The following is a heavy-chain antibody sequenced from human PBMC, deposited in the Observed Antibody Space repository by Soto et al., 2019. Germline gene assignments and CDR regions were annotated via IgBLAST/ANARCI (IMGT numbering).Heavy chain of an antibody. CDR2: IYHGGTT. Sequence: SETLSLTCTVSGGSISSSYWAWIRQPPGKGPEWSASIYHGGTTFYNPSLKSRITISVDTSNNQFSLILRSVTAADTAVYYCAGGITSQSSWFDPWGQGTLVTVSS. V-gene: IGHV4-39*07. D-gene: IGHD3-10*01. CDR1: GGSISSSY. J-gene: IGHJ5*02. CDR3: AGGITSQSSWFDP.